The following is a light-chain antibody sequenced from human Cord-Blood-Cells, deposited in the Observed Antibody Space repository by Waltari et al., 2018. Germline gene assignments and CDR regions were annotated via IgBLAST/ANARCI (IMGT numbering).Light chain of an antibody. CDR2: DAS. CDR1: QSVSSS. CDR3: QQRSNWPPCT. J-gene: IGKJ3*01. Sequence: EIVLTQSPATLSLSPGERATLSCRARQSVSSSLACYQQNPGQAPRLLIYDASNRATGIPARCSCSGSETDFTLTISSLEPEDFAVYDCQQRSNWPPCTFGPGTKVDIK. V-gene: IGKV3-11*01.